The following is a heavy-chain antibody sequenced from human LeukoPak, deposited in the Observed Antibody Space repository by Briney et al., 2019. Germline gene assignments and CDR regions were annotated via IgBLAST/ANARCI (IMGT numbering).Heavy chain of an antibody. CDR3: AKGMIYCSGGTCYFGAFDI. V-gene: IGHV3-23*01. D-gene: IGHD2-15*01. J-gene: IGHJ3*02. CDR2: VSGGGGST. CDR1: GFTFSNYV. Sequence: PGGSLRLSCAASGFTFSNYVMSWVRQAPGKGLEWVSGVSGGGGSTYYADSVKGRVTISRDNSKNTLYLQMKSLRAEDTAVYYCAKGMIYCSGGTCYFGAFDIWGQGTMVTVSS.